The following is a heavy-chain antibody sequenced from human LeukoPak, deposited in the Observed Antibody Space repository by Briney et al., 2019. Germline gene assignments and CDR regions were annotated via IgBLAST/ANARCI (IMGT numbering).Heavy chain of an antibody. V-gene: IGHV3-48*02. J-gene: IGHJ4*02. CDR3: ARGAHSSGYYDY. D-gene: IGHD3-22*01. CDR1: GFTFSSYS. CDR2: ISSSSSTI. Sequence: GGSLRLSCVASGFTFSSYSMNWVCQAPGKGLEWVSYISSSSSTIYYADSVKGRFTISRDNAKNSLYLQMNSLRDEDTAVYYCARGAHSSGYYDYWGQGTLVTVSS.